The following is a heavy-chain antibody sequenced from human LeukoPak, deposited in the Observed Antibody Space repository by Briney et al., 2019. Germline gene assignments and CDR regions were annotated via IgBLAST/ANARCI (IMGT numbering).Heavy chain of an antibody. J-gene: IGHJ4*02. CDR2: IWYDGSKE. Sequence: GRSLRLSCAASGFTFSSFAMHWVRQAPGKGLEWVAVIWYDGSKEDYADSVKGRFTISRDNSKNTLYLQMNSLRVEDTAVYYCARQTTPYFDKWGQGTLVTVSS. CDR3: ARQTTPYFDK. D-gene: IGHD4-11*01. V-gene: IGHV3-33*01. CDR1: GFTFSSFA.